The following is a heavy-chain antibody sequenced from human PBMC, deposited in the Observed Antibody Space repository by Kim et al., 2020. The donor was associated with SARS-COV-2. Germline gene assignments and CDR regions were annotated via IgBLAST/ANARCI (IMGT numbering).Heavy chain of an antibody. Sequence: ASVKVSCKASGYTFTSYAMNWVRQAPGQGLEWMGWINTNTGNPTYAQGFTGRFVFSLDTSVSTAYLQICSLKAEDTAVYYCARGDGSGSHTPYGMDVWGQGTTVTVSS. D-gene: IGHD3-10*01. V-gene: IGHV7-4-1*01. CDR3: ARGDGSGSHTPYGMDV. CDR2: INTNTGNP. J-gene: IGHJ6*02. CDR1: GYTFTSYA.